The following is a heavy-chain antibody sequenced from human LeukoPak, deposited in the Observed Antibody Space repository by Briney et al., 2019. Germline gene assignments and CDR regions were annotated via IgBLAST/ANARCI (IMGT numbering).Heavy chain of an antibody. V-gene: IGHV4-30-2*01. CDR1: GGSISSGGYY. CDR2: IYHSGST. D-gene: IGHD2-15*01. Sequence: PSQTLSLTCTVSGGSISSGGYYWSWIRQPPGNGLEWIGYIYHSGSTYYNPSLKSRVTISVDRSKNQFSLKLSSVTAADTAVYYCARVGCSGGSCYSGPWFDPWGQGTLVTVSS. CDR3: ARVGCSGGSCYSGPWFDP. J-gene: IGHJ5*02.